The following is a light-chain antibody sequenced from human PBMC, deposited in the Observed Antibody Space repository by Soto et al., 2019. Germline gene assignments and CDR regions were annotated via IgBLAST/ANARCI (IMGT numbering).Light chain of an antibody. Sequence: QSVLTQPPSVSEAPGQKVTISCSGSSSNIGNNYVSWYQQLPGTSPKLLIYDSNKRPSGIPDRFSGSKSGTSATLGITGLQTGDEAGDYCGTWDNSLSAVVFGGGTKLTVL. CDR1: SSNIGNNY. CDR2: DSN. V-gene: IGLV1-51*01. CDR3: GTWDNSLSAVV. J-gene: IGLJ2*01.